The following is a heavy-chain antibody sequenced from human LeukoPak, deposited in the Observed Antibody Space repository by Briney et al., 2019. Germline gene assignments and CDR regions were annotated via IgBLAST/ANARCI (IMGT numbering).Heavy chain of an antibody. D-gene: IGHD1-26*01. Sequence: GSLRLSCAASGFTFSSYAMSWVRQPPGKGLEWIGEINYSGSAKYDPSLQSRVTVSVDTSKNQFSLKLTSVTAADTAVYYCARHLGATALYSYYYIDVWGRGTPVTVSS. CDR1: GFTFSSYA. CDR2: INYSGSA. CDR3: ARHLGATALYSYYYIDV. V-gene: IGHV4-34*01. J-gene: IGHJ6*03.